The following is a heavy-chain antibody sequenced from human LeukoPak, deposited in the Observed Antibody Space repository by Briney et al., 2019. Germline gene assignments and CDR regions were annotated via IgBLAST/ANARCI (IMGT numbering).Heavy chain of an antibody. J-gene: IGHJ4*02. CDR2: INHGGST. D-gene: IGHD6-19*01. CDR3: ARCTQWLGN. Sequence: SGTLCLTCAASGVSFSGYYWSWIRQPPGKGLEWMAEINHGGSTNYNPSLKSRVTISVDTSKNQFSLKLSSVTAADTAVYYCARCTQWLGNWGQGTRATVSS. V-gene: IGHV4-34*01. CDR1: GVSFSGYY.